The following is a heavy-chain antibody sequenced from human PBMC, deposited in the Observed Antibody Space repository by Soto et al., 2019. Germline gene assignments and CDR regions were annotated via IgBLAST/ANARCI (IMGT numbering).Heavy chain of an antibody. V-gene: IGHV3-9*01. D-gene: IGHD3-9*01. CDR2: ISWDSATV. J-gene: IGHJ5*02. CDR3: VQGRYPTMATPLDH. Sequence: PWGSLRLSCSASVFTFDDCAMHWFRQAPGKGPEWVSGISWDSATVGYAESVKGRFTITRDDAKNSLYLQMDSLRREDTALYYCVQGRYPTMATPLDHWGQGTLVTVSS. CDR1: VFTFDDCA.